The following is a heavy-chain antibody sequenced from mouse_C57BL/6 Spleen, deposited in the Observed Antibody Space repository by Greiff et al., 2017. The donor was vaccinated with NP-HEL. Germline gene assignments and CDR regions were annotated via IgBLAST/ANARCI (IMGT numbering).Heavy chain of an antibody. J-gene: IGHJ3*01. D-gene: IGHD3-1*01. CDR2: ILPGSGST. Sequence: QVQLKESGAELMKPGASVKLSCKATGYTFTGYWIEWVKQRPGHGLEWIGEILPGSGSTNYTEKVKGRATFTADTSANTAYMQLSSLTTEDSAIYYCARSGGAAWFAYWGQGTLVTVAA. V-gene: IGHV1-9*01. CDR3: ARSGGAAWFAY. CDR1: GYTFTGYW.